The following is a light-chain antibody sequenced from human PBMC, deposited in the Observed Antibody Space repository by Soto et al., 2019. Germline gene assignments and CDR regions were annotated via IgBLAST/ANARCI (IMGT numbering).Light chain of an antibody. J-gene: IGLJ2*01. Sequence: QSVLTQPPSVSGAPVQRVTISCTGRSSNIGAGYDVHWYQQLPGTAPKRLIYGNSNRPSGVPDRFSGSKSGTSASLAITGHQAEDEADYYCQSYDSSLSGSGVFGGGTKLTVL. V-gene: IGLV1-40*01. CDR2: GNS. CDR3: QSYDSSLSGSGV. CDR1: SSNIGAGYD.